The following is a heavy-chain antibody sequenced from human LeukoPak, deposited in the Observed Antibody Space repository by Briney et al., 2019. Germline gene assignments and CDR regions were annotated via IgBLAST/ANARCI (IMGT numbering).Heavy chain of an antibody. CDR3: ARVPHYGDYVHYYFDY. CDR1: GFTVSSNY. CDR2: IYSGGST. V-gene: IGHV3-53*01. Sequence: GGSLRLSCAASGFTVSSNYMSWVRHAPGKGLEWVSVIYSGGSTYYADSVKGRVTISRDNAKNSLYLQMNYLRAEDTAVYYCARVPHYGDYVHYYFDYWGQGTLVTVSS. J-gene: IGHJ4*02. D-gene: IGHD4-17*01.